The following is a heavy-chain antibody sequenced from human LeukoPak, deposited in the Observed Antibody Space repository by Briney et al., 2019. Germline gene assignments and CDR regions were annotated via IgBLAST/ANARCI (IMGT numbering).Heavy chain of an antibody. CDR3: AKPRYNSSGWLGFDP. Sequence: PSETLSLTCTVSGGSISSGGYYWSWIRQHPGKGLEWIGYIYYSGSTYYNPSLKSRVTISVDTSKNQFSLKLSSVTAADTAVYYCAKPRYNSSGWLGFDPWGQGTLVTVSS. D-gene: IGHD6-19*01. J-gene: IGHJ5*02. CDR2: IYYSGST. CDR1: GGSISSGGYY. V-gene: IGHV4-31*03.